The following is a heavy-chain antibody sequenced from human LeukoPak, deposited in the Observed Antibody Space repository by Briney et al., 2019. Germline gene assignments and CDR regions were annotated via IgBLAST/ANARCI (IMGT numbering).Heavy chain of an antibody. CDR2: IYSGGST. CDR1: GFTVSSNY. Sequence: GGSLRLSCAASGFTVSSNYMSWVRQAPGKGLEWVSVIYSGGSTYYADSVKGRFTISRDNSKNTLYRQMNSLRAEDTAVYYCALATIFGAYYYYYYMDVWDKGTTVTVSS. D-gene: IGHD5-12*01. J-gene: IGHJ6*03. V-gene: IGHV3-53*01. CDR3: ALATIFGAYYYYYYMDV.